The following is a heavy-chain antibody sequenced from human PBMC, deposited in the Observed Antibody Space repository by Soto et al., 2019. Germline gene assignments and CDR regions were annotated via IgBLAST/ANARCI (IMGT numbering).Heavy chain of an antibody. CDR1: GFTFSSYG. Sequence: GGSLRLSCAASGFTFSSYGMHWVRQAPGKGLEWVAVISYDGSNKYYADSVKGRFTISRDNSKNTLYLQMNSLRAEDTAVYYCARDRAFYSSSWYGAFDIWGQGTMVTVSS. CDR3: ARDRAFYSSSWYGAFDI. CDR2: ISYDGSNK. V-gene: IGHV3-30*03. D-gene: IGHD6-13*01. J-gene: IGHJ3*02.